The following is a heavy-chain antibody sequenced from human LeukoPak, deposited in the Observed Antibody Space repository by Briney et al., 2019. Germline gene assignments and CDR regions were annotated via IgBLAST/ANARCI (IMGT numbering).Heavy chain of an antibody. D-gene: IGHD3-10*01. J-gene: IGHJ4*02. Sequence: GGSLRLSCAASVFTFSSYGMHWVRQAPGKGLEWVGFIRYDGSNEYYGDSVKGRFTISRDNSKNTLYLQMNSLRVEDTALYYCARDGGLYSMVRGADYNYFDYWGQGTLVTVSS. CDR1: VFTFSSYG. V-gene: IGHV3-30*02. CDR2: IRYDGSNE. CDR3: ARDGGLYSMVRGADYNYFDY.